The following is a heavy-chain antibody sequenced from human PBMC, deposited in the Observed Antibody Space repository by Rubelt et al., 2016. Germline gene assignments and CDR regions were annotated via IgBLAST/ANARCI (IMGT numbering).Heavy chain of an antibody. CDR2: IYYSGST. V-gene: IGHV4-39*07. CDR3: AAAFDY. CDR1: GGSISSGSYY. Sequence: QLQLQESGPGLVKPSETLSLTCTVSGGSISSGSYYWGWIRQPPGKGLEWIESIYYSGSTYYNPSLKSRVTISVGTSKNQFSLKLNSVTAADTAMYYCAAAFDYWGQGTLVTVFS. J-gene: IGHJ4*02. D-gene: IGHD6-25*01.